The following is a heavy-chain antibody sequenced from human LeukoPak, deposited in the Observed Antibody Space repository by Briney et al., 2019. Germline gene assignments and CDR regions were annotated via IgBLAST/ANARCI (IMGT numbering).Heavy chain of an antibody. V-gene: IGHV3-11*01. CDR2: ISSSGTTI. Sequence: GGSLRLSCAASGFTFSDYYMIWISQAPGKGLEWLSYISSSGTTIYYADSVKGRFTISRDNAKNSVYLQMNSLRAEDTAVYFCARGSSFYYGMDVWGQGTTVTVSS. CDR3: ARGSSFYYGMDV. J-gene: IGHJ6*02. CDR1: GFTFSDYY.